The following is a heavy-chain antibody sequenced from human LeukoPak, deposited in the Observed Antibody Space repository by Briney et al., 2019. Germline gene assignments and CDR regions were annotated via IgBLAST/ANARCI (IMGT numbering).Heavy chain of an antibody. D-gene: IGHD2-15*01. J-gene: IGHJ4*02. CDR3: AREGCSGGSCYSFDY. CDR2: IPYDGSNK. CDR1: GFAFSSRA. Sequence: PGGSLRLSCAASGFAFSSRAMGWVRQAPGKGLEWVAVIPYDGSNKYYADSVKGRFTISRDNSKNTLYLQMNSLRAEDTAVYYCAREGCSGGSCYSFDYWGQGTLVTVSS. V-gene: IGHV3-30-3*01.